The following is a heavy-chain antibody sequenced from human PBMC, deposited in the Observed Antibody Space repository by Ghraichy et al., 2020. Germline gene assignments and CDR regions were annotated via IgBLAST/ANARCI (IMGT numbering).Heavy chain of an antibody. CDR3: ARDEAGYCSGGSCYHTYDAFDI. V-gene: IGHV3-48*02. Sequence: GESLNISCAASGFTFSSYSMNWVRQAPGKGLEWVSYISSSSSTIYYADSVKGRFTISRDNAKNSLYLQMNSLRDEDTAVYYCARDEAGYCSGGSCYHTYDAFDIWGQGTMVTVSS. CDR1: GFTFSSYS. CDR2: ISSSSSTI. D-gene: IGHD2-15*01. J-gene: IGHJ3*02.